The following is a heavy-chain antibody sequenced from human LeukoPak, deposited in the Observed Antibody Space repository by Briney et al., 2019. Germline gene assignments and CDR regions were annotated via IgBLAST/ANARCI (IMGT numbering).Heavy chain of an antibody. Sequence: GGFLRLSCEASGFTFSSYWMHWVRQAPGKGLVWVSRINSDGSSTSYADSVKGRFTISRDNAKNTLYLQMNSLRAEDTAVYSCARLATVTTFSPVVYWGQGTLVTVSS. D-gene: IGHD4-17*01. CDR3: ARLATVTTFSPVVY. CDR2: INSDGSST. V-gene: IGHV3-74*01. CDR1: GFTFSSYW. J-gene: IGHJ4*02.